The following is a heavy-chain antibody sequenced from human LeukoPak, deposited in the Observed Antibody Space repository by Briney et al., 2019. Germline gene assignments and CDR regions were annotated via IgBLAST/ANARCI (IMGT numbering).Heavy chain of an antibody. Sequence: PGGSLRLSCAASGFTFNSYWVHWVRHAPGKGLVWVSRIDTDGSSTNYPDSVKGRFTISRDNAKNTLYLQMNSLRAEDTAVYYCARDLLRGGAYWGQGTLVTVSS. CDR2: IDTDGSST. D-gene: IGHD1-26*01. V-gene: IGHV3-74*01. CDR1: GFTFNSYW. CDR3: ARDLLRGGAY. J-gene: IGHJ4*02.